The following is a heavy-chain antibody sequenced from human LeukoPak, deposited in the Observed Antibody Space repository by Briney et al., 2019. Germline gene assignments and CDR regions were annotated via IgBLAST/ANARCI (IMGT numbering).Heavy chain of an antibody. CDR1: GFTFSSYE. CDR3: ARVDSSGWYLV. J-gene: IGHJ4*02. Sequence: QSGGSLRLSCAASGFTFSSYEMDWVRQAPGKGLEWVSYISSSGSTIYYADSVKGRFTISRDNAKSSLYLQMNSLRAEDTAVYYCARVDSSGWYLVWGQGTLVTVSS. D-gene: IGHD6-19*01. CDR2: ISSSGSTI. V-gene: IGHV3-48*03.